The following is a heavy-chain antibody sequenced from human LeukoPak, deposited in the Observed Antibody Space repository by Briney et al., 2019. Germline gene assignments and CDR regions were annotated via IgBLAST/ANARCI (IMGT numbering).Heavy chain of an antibody. D-gene: IGHD1-14*01. CDR2: VSDGGRT. CDR1: GYSISSGYY. Sequence: PSETLSLTCAVSGYSISSGYYWGWIRQPPGKGLEWIGHVSDGGRTNYSPSLRSRVSISVDTSKNQFSLKLNSVTAADTAVYFCARASTTFDDWGQGTLVTVSS. CDR3: ARASTTFDD. V-gene: IGHV4-38-2*01. J-gene: IGHJ4*02.